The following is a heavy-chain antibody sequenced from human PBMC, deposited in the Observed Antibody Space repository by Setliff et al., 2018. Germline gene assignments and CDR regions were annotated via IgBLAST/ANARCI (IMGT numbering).Heavy chain of an antibody. CDR2: VYYSGTA. CDR1: GGSFTPYY. CDR3: ARHGLNTVTILSWSYYYYYMDV. J-gene: IGHJ6*03. D-gene: IGHD4-17*01. Sequence: SETLSLTCTVSGGSFTPYYWSWIRQPPGKGLEWIGYVYYSGTAYYNPSLKSRVTLSLDTSKNQFSLKLSSVTAADTAVYYCARHGLNTVTILSWSYYYYYMDVWGKGTTVTVS. V-gene: IGHV4-59*08.